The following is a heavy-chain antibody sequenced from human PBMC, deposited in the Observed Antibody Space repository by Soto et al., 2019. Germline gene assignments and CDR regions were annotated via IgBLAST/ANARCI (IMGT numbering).Heavy chain of an antibody. CDR2: ISGSGGST. D-gene: IGHD4-4*01. CDR3: AKGDDDYTYLALDY. J-gene: IGHJ4*02. Sequence: EVQLLESGGGLVQPGGALRLSCAASGFTFTSYAMSWVRQAPGKGLEWVSAISGSGGSTDYADSVKGRFTISRDNTKNKLYLQMNSLRAEDTAVYYCAKGDDDYTYLALDYWGQGTLVTVSS. CDR1: GFTFTSYA. V-gene: IGHV3-23*01.